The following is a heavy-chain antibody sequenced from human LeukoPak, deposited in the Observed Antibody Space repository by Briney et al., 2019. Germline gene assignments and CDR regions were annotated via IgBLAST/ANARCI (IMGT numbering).Heavy chain of an antibody. Sequence: PSQTLSLTCAVYGSSFTSYYWSWIRQPPGQGLEWIGDINYSGTINYNPSLKSRVTLSLDTSKKQFSVKLTSVTAADTAVYYCARGAATTPYPIDFWGQGTLVTVSS. CDR1: GSSFTSYY. CDR3: ARGAATTPYPIDF. D-gene: IGHD1-1*01. V-gene: IGHV4-34*01. J-gene: IGHJ4*02. CDR2: INYSGTI.